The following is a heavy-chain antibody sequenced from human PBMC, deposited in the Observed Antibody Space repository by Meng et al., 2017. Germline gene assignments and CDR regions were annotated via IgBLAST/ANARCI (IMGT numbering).Heavy chain of an antibody. J-gene: IGHJ4*02. V-gene: IGHV7-4-1*02. CDR1: GYTFTSYA. CDR2: INTNTGNP. CDR3: ARGRGDYYDSSGYYYGRDLDY. D-gene: IGHD3-22*01. Sequence: QVELVQYGAEVKKPGASVKVSCKASGYTFTSYAMNWVRQAPGQGLEWMGWINTNTGNPTYAQGFTGRFVFSLDTSVSTAYLQISSLKAEDTAVYYCARGRGDYYDSSGYYYGRDLDYWGQGTLVTVSS.